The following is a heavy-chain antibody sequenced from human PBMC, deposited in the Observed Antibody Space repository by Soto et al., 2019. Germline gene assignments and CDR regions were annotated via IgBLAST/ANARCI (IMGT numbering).Heavy chain of an antibody. CDR2: IIPFLGTA. CDR1: GGTFSRSA. V-gene: IGHV1-69*06. Sequence: SVKVSCKASGGTFSRSAVSWVRQAPGQGLDWMGGIIPFLGTANYAQKFQGRVTITADISTSTTYMELSSLTSDDTAVYFCARDQPEYTKGSRSPMEVWGQWTTVTVPS. D-gene: IGHD2-8*01. CDR3: ARDQPEYTKGSRSPMEV. J-gene: IGHJ6*02.